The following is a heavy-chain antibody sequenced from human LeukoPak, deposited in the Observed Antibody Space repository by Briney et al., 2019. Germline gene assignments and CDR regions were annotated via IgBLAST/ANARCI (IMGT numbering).Heavy chain of an antibody. V-gene: IGHV4-31*02. J-gene: IGHJ6*03. CDR3: ARVYNFWSGYPRTHYYYMDV. Sequence: STYYHPSLKSRVTISVNTSKHQFSLKLSSVTAADTAVYYCARVYNFWSGYPRTHYYYMDVWGKGTTVTVSS. D-gene: IGHD3-3*01. CDR2: ST.